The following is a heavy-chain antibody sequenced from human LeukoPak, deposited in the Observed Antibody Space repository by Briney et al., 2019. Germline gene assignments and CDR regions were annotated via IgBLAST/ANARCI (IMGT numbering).Heavy chain of an antibody. CDR1: GGSISTSGYY. CDR3: ARRIWFGDLEGAFDI. Sequence: PSETLSLTCTVSGGSISTSGYYWSWIRQSPGKGLESIGGVYYSGSSYYNPSLKSRVTISLDTSKNHFSLNMSSVTAADTAVYYCARRIWFGDLEGAFDIWGQGTMVTVSS. D-gene: IGHD3-10*01. J-gene: IGHJ3*02. V-gene: IGHV4-39*02. CDR2: VYYSGSS.